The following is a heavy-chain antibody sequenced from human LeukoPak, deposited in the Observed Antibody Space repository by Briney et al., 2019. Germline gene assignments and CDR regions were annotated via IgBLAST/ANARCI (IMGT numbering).Heavy chain of an antibody. J-gene: IGHJ3*02. Sequence: PSETLSLTCAVYGGSFSGYYWSWIRQPPGKGLEWIGEINHSGSTNYNPSLKSRVTISVDTSKNQFSLKLSSVTAADTAVYYCARGKRGYSYGYDDAFDIWGQGTMVTVSS. V-gene: IGHV4-34*01. D-gene: IGHD5-18*01. CDR2: INHSGST. CDR3: ARGKRGYSYGYDDAFDI. CDR1: GGSFSGYY.